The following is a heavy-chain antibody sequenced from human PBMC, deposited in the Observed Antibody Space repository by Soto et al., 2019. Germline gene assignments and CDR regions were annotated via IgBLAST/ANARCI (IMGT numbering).Heavy chain of an antibody. V-gene: IGHV3-23*01. J-gene: IGHJ6*02. D-gene: IGHD2-2*01. CDR2: ISGSGGST. CDR3: AKVFSLGYCISTSCYPYGMDV. CDR1: GFTFSSYA. Sequence: GSLRLSCAASGFTFSSYAMSWVRQAPGKGLEWVSAISGSGGSTYYADSVKGRFTISRDNSKNTLYLQMNSLRAEDTAVYYCAKVFSLGYCISTSCYPYGMDVWGQGTTVTVSS.